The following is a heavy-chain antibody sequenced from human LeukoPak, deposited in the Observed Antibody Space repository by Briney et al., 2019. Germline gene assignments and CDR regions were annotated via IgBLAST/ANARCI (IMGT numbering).Heavy chain of an antibody. CDR1: GYTFTSYG. J-gene: IGHJ4*02. Sequence: GASVKVSCKASGYTFTSYGISWVRQAPGQGLEWMGWISAYNGNTNYAQKLQGRVTMTTDTSTSTAYMELRSLRSDDTAVYYCARDYDILTGYSHYDYWGQGTLVTVSS. V-gene: IGHV1-18*01. CDR3: ARDYDILTGYSHYDY. CDR2: ISAYNGNT. D-gene: IGHD3-9*01.